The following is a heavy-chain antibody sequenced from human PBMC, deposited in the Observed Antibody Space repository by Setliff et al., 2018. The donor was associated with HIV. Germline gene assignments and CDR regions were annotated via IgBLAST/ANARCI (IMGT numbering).Heavy chain of an antibody. J-gene: IGHJ5*02. D-gene: IGHD3-3*01. CDR1: GGSIRSHY. V-gene: IGHV4-59*11. Sequence: PSETLSLTCTVSGGSIRSHYWSWIRQPPGKRLEWIGYIYYSGSTNYNPSLKSRVTISVDTAKNQFSLKLSSVTAADTAVYYCARLRGSYDFSNWFDPWGQGTQVTVSS. CDR2: IYYSGST. CDR3: ARLRGSYDFSNWFDP.